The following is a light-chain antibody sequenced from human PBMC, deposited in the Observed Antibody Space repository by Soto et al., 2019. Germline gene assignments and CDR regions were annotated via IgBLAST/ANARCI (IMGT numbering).Light chain of an antibody. J-gene: IGKJ4*01. CDR2: DAS. CDR3: QQIYTIPLT. V-gene: IGKV1-33*01. CDR1: QDISNY. Sequence: DIQMTQSPSSLSASVGDRVTITCQASQDISNYLNWYQQKPGKAPKLLIYDASNLETGVPSRFSGSGGGTDFTLTISSLQPEDFASYYCQQIYTIPLTFGGGTKVDIK.